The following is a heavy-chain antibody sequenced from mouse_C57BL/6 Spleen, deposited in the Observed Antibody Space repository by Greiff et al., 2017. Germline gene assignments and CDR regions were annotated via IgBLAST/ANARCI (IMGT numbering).Heavy chain of an antibody. D-gene: IGHD1-1*01. CDR1: GFTFTDYY. Sequence: DVKLVESGGGLVQPGGSLSLSCAASGFTFTDYYMSWVRQPPGKALGWLGFIRNKANGYTTEYSASVKGRFTISRDNSQSILYLQMNALRAEDSATYYCGSSRYYAMDYWGQGTSVTVSS. CDR2: IRNKANGYTT. J-gene: IGHJ4*01. CDR3: GSSRYYAMDY. V-gene: IGHV7-3*01.